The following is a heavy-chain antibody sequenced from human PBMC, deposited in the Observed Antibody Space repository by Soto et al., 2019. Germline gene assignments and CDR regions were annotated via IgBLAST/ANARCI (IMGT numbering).Heavy chain of an antibody. CDR3: ARVGILTGYYKGLDV. V-gene: IGHV4-59*01. CDR2: IYFSGTT. J-gene: IGHJ6*02. CDR1: GGSISTSY. Sequence: WETLSLTCTVSGGSISTSYWSWIRQPPGKGLEWIGYIYFSGTTNYNPSLKSRVTISVDTSKSQFSLKLNSVTAADTAVYYCARVGILTGYYKGLDVWGQGTTVTVSS. D-gene: IGHD3-9*01.